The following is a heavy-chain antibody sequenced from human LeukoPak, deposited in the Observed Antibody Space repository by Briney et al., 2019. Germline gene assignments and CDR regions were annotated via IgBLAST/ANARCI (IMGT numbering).Heavy chain of an antibody. D-gene: IGHD3-10*01. V-gene: IGHV1-18*01. Sequence: ASVKVSCKSSGYTFTSYGISWVRQAPGQGLEWMGWISAYNGKMNYAQKLQGRVTMTTDTSTSTAYMELRSLRSDDTAVYYCARTSGSGSQVRPPYYGMDVWGQGTTVTVSS. CDR2: ISAYNGKM. CDR3: ARTSGSGSQVRPPYYGMDV. J-gene: IGHJ6*02. CDR1: GYTFTSYG.